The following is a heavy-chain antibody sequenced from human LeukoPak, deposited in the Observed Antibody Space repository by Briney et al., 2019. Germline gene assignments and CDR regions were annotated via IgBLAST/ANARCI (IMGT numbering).Heavy chain of an antibody. CDR3: ARDCGGGSCYGPYDAFDI. CDR1: GFTFISYA. J-gene: IGHJ3*02. Sequence: PGGSLRLSCAASGFTFISYAMSWVRQAPGKGLEWVSAISASGGRTYYADSVKGRFTISRDNSQSTLYLQMNSLRAEDTAVYYCARDCGGGSCYGPYDAFDIWGQGTMVTVSS. V-gene: IGHV3-23*01. D-gene: IGHD2-15*01. CDR2: ISASGGRT.